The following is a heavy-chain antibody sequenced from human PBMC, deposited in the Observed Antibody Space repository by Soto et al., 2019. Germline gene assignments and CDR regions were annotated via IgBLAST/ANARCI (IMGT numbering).Heavy chain of an antibody. Sequence: SVKVSCKASGGTFSSYAISWVRQAPGQGLEWMGGIIPIFGTANYAQKFQGRVTITADESTSTAYMELSSLRSEDTAVYYCARAYGPYNWFDPWGQGTLVTVSS. V-gene: IGHV1-69*01. D-gene: IGHD3-10*01. CDR1: GGTFSSYA. CDR2: IIPIFGTA. J-gene: IGHJ5*02. CDR3: ARAYGPYNWFDP.